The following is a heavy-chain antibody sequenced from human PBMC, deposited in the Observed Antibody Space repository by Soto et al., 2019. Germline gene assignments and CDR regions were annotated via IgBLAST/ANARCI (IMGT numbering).Heavy chain of an antibody. Sequence: SETLSLTCTVSGGSISSYYWSWIRQPPGKGLEWIGYIYYTGSTNYNPSLKSRVTISVDTSKNQFSLKLSSVTAADTAVYYCAGKGYTNLEWLPGFSDPDYYYYYMDVWGKGTTVTVSS. CDR3: AGKGYTNLEWLPGFSDPDYYYYYMDV. J-gene: IGHJ6*03. CDR2: IYYTGST. V-gene: IGHV4-59*01. CDR1: GGSISSYY. D-gene: IGHD3-3*01.